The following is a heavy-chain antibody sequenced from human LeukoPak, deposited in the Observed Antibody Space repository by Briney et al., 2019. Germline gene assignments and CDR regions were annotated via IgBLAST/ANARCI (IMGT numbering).Heavy chain of an antibody. CDR3: VGGVDCSSTSCPST. CDR1: GYTLTELS. D-gene: IGHD2-2*01. Sequence: SVKVSCKVSGYTLTELSMRWVRQAPGQGLEWMGRIIPILGIANYAQKFQGRVTITADKSTSTAYMELSSLRSEDTAVYYCVGGVDCSSTSCPSTWGQGALVTVSS. V-gene: IGHV1-69*04. CDR2: IIPILGIA. J-gene: IGHJ4*02.